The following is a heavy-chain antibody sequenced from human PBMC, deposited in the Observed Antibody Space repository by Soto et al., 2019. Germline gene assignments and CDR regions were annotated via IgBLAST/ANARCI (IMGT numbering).Heavy chain of an antibody. CDR2: INHSGST. CDR1: GGSFSGYY. V-gene: IGHV4-34*01. D-gene: IGHD2-15*01. Sequence: PSETLSLTCAVYGGSFSGYYWSWIRQPPGKGLEWIGEINHSGSTNYNPSLKSRVTISVDTSKNQFSLKLSSVTAADTAVYYCARGPARDETSFDYWGQETLVTVSS. J-gene: IGHJ4*02. CDR3: ARGPARDETSFDY.